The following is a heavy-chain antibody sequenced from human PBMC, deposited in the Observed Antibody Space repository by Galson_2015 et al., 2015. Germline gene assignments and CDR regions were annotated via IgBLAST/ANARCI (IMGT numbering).Heavy chain of an antibody. V-gene: IGHV3-30*18. CDR3: AKDLTRYCSGGSCDNFDY. D-gene: IGHD2-15*01. J-gene: IGHJ4*02. Sequence: SLRLSCAASGFTFSNYGMHWVRQAPGKGLEWVAVLSYDGSNKYYADSVKGRFTISRDNSKNTLYLQMNSLRPEDTAVYYCAKDLTRYCSGGSCDNFDYLGQGTLVTVSS. CDR1: GFTFSNYG. CDR2: LSYDGSNK.